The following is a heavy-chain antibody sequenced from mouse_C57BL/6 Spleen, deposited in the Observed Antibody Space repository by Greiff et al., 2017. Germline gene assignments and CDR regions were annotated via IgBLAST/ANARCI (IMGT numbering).Heavy chain of an antibody. V-gene: IGHV2-9-1*01. D-gene: IGHD2-4*01. CDR3: ARPLYYDYGGPLAY. CDR2: IWTGGGT. CDR1: GFSLTSFA. J-gene: IGHJ3*01. Sequence: VKLVESGPGLVAPSQSLSITCTVSGFSLTSFAISWVRQPPGKGLEWLGVIWTGGGTNYNSALKSRLSISKDNSKSQVFLKMNSLQTDDTARYYCARPLYYDYGGPLAYWGQGTLVTVSA.